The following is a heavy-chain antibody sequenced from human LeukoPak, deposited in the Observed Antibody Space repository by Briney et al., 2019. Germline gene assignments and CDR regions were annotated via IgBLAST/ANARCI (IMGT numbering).Heavy chain of an antibody. CDR2: IDYSGST. D-gene: IGHD1-26*01. CDR1: GGTISNYY. J-gene: IGHJ3*02. V-gene: IGHV4-59*01. CDR3: ARDRRRDLLHAFDI. Sequence: KPSETLSLTCTVSGGTISNYYCSWIRQPPGKGLEWIAYIDYSGSTNYNPSLKSRVTISVDASKNQFSLNLRSVTPADTAVYYCARDRRRDLLHAFDIWGQGTMVTVSS.